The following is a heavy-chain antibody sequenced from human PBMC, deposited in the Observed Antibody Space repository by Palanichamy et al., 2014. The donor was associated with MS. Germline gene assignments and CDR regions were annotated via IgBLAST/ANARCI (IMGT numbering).Heavy chain of an antibody. V-gene: IGHV1-8*01. CDR2: MNPISGNT. CDR3: SRAVRNQLLSEY. J-gene: IGHJ4*02. D-gene: IGHD2-2*01. Sequence: QVQLVQSGAEVKRPGDSVKVSCKASGYTFTTYDITWVRQATGQGLEWMGWMNPISGNTNYAQKFQGRVTMTSDTSINTAYMEVSDLRSEDTAVYFCSRAVRNQLLSEYWGQGSPVIVSS. CDR1: GYTFTTYD.